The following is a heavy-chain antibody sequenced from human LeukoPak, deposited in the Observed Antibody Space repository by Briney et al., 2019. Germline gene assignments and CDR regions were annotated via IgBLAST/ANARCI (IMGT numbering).Heavy chain of an antibody. CDR3: ARVDYTDEGWGY. Sequence: GESLRLSCTASGFTFSRYWMSWVRQAPGKGLEWVANIDQDGSNKNYVDSVRGRFTIFRDDARNSLFLQMNSLRAEDTAMYYCARVDYTDEGWGYWGQGTLVTVSS. J-gene: IGHJ4*02. CDR1: GFTFSRYW. D-gene: IGHD4-11*01. CDR2: IDQDGSNK. V-gene: IGHV3-7*01.